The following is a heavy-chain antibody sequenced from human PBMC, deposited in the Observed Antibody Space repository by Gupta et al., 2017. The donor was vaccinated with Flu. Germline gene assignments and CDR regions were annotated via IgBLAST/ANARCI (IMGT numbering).Heavy chain of an antibody. Sequence: EVQLVESGGGLVQPGGSLRLSCAASGFTFSSNWMSWVRQAPGKGLEWVANIKQDGSEKYYVDSVKGRFTISRDNAKNSLYLQMNSLRAEDTAVYYCARDGRYSSSEYGMDVWGQGTTVTVSS. D-gene: IGHD6-13*01. V-gene: IGHV3-7*04. CDR3: ARDGRYSSSEYGMDV. CDR1: GFTFSSNW. CDR2: IKQDGSEK. J-gene: IGHJ6*02.